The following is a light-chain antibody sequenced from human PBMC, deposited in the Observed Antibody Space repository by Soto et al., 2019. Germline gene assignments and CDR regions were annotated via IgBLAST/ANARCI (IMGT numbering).Light chain of an antibody. CDR1: QSVSSN. V-gene: IGKV3-15*01. J-gene: IGKJ1*01. CDR2: GAF. Sequence: EIVMTKSPVPLSVSPGAIATFFFRASQSVSSNLAWYQQKPGQAPSLLIYGAFTRATGIPARFSGTGSGTEFTLTISSLQSDDFALYYCQQYNDWPRTFGQGTKVDIK. CDR3: QQYNDWPRT.